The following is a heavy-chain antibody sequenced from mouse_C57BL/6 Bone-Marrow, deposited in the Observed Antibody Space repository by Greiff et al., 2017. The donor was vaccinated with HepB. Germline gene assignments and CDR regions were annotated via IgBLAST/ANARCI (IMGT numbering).Heavy chain of an antibody. J-gene: IGHJ2*01. CDR2: INPYNGGT. V-gene: IGHV1-19*01. Sequence: VQLQQSGPVLVKPGASVKMSCKASGYTFTDYYMNWVKQSHGKSLEWIGVINPYNGGTSYNQKFKGKATLTVDKSSSTAYMELNSLTSEDSAVYYCASQGSTVVYFDYWGQGTTLTVSS. CDR3: ASQGSTVVYFDY. D-gene: IGHD1-1*01. CDR1: GYTFTDYY.